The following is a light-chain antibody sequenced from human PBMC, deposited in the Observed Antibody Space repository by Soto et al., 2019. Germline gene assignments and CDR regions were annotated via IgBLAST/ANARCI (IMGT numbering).Light chain of an antibody. CDR2: GAT. Sequence: EVVMTQSPATLSVSPGERATLSCWASQSVSTKLAWYQQKPGQAPRLLIYGATTRATGIPARFSGSGSGTEFTLTISSLQSEDLALYYCQQYKNWPPLTFGQGTRLEIK. V-gene: IGKV3-15*01. CDR1: QSVSTK. CDR3: QQYKNWPPLT. J-gene: IGKJ5*01.